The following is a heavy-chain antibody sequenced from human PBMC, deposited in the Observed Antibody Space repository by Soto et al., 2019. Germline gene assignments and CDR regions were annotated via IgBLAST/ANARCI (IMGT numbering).Heavy chain of an antibody. J-gene: IGHJ4*02. CDR1: GFTFSSYS. CDR2: ISSSSSTI. CDR3: ARLYYDSSGYPDY. V-gene: IGHV3-48*02. Sequence: ASGFTFSSYSMNWVRQAPGKGLEWVSYISSSSSTIYYADSVKGRFTISRDNAKNSLYLQMNSLRDEDTAVYYCARLYYDSSGYPDYWGQGTLVTVSS. D-gene: IGHD3-22*01.